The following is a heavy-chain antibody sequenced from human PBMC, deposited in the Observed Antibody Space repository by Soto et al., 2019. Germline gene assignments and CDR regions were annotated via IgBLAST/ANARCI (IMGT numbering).Heavy chain of an antibody. CDR1: GYTFTGYY. CDR2: INPNSGGT. Sequence: ASVQVSCQASGYTFTGYYMHWVRQAPGQGLEWMGWINPNSGGTNYAQKFQGWVTMTRDTSISTAYMELSRLRSDDTAVYYCARSLTRKPGYSGYDYDPRFDYWGQGTLVTVSS. J-gene: IGHJ4*02. CDR3: ARSLTRKPGYSGYDYDPRFDY. D-gene: IGHD5-12*01. V-gene: IGHV1-2*04.